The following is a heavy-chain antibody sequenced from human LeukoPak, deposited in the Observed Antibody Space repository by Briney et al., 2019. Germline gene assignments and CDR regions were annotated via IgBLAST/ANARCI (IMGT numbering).Heavy chain of an antibody. V-gene: IGHV4-61*02. D-gene: IGHD1-26*01. CDR1: GGSINSDSYE. J-gene: IGHJ5*02. CDR3: ARGRGGTYYWYDP. Sequence: PSRTLSLTCTVSGGSINSDSYEGSWIRQPAGKGMEWIGRSYTSGSTNYNPSLKNRATISVDTSKNQFSLKLTSVTAADTAVYYCARGRGGTYYWYDPWGQGTLVTVSS. CDR2: SYTSGST.